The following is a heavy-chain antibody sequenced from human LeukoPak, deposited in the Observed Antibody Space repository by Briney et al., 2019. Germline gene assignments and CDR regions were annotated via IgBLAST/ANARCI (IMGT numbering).Heavy chain of an antibody. CDR3: ARREGFYDSDGYFEGDGFDI. CDR1: GFSFSDSA. J-gene: IGHJ3*02. D-gene: IGHD3-22*01. V-gene: IGHV3-23*01. CDR2: IIGSAGST. Sequence: GGPLRLSCAAPGFSFSDSAMSWVRQAPGGGLEWVSSIIGSAGSTYYADSMKGRFTISRANAKNSLYLQMNSLRAEDTAVYYCARREGFYDSDGYFEGDGFDIWGQGTMVTVSS.